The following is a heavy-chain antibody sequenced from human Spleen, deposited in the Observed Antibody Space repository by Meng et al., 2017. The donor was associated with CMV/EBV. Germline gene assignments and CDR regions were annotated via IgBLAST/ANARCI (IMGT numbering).Heavy chain of an antibody. V-gene: IGHV3-23*01. CDR2: ITGSSAYM. CDR3: AKITRGDYFDY. D-gene: IGHD1-20*01. J-gene: IGHJ4*02. CDR1: GFTFSNFD. Sequence: GGSLRLSCAASGFTFSNFDMHWVRQAPGKGLEWVSSITGSSAYMYYADSVKGRFTISRDNSENTLYLQMNSLRAEDTAVYYCAKITRGDYFDYWGQGTLVTVSS.